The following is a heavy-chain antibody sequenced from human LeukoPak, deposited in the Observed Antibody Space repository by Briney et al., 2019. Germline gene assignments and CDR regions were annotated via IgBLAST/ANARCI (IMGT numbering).Heavy chain of an antibody. CDR3: ARLAVAGPNYYYHGMDV. Sequence: GESLKISCKGSGYTFTNYWIGWVRQMPGKGLEWMGVVYPGDSDSDTKYSPSFQGQVTISADKSISTAYLQWSSLKASDTAMYYCARLAVAGPNYYYHGMDVWGQGTTVTVSS. CDR2: VYPGDSDSDT. V-gene: IGHV5-51*01. D-gene: IGHD6-19*01. CDR1: GYTFTNYW. J-gene: IGHJ6*02.